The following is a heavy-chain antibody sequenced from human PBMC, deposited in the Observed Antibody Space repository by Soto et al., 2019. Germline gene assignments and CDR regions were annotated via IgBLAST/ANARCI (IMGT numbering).Heavy chain of an antibody. Sequence: PTLVNPTQTLTLTCTFSGFSLSTSGVGVGWIRQPPGKALEWLALIYWDDDKRYSPSLKSRLTITKDTSKNQVVLTMTNMDPVDTATYYLAHSQVKTGTTLFGYGGQGTLVSVPS. V-gene: IGHV2-5*02. CDR2: IYWDDDK. CDR1: GFSLSTSGVG. J-gene: IGHJ4*02. D-gene: IGHD1-1*01. CDR3: AHSQVKTGTTLFGY.